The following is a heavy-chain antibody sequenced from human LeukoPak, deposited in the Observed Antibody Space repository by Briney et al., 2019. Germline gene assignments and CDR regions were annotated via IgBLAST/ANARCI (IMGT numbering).Heavy chain of an antibody. CDR3: AKNYDTNGYYPDS. V-gene: IGHV3-23*01. D-gene: IGHD3-22*01. CDR1: GFTFSNYA. CDR2: ISGRGGST. Sequence: GGSLRLSCAASGFTFSNYAMSWVRQAPGKGLEWVSAISGRGGSTYYADSVKGRFTISRDNSKSTLYLEMNSLRAEDTAVYYCAKNYDTNGYYPDSWGQGTLVTVSS. J-gene: IGHJ4*02.